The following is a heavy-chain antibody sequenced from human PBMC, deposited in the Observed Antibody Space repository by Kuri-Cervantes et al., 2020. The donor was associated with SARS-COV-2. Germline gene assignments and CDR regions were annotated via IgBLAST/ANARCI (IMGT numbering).Heavy chain of an antibody. CDR1: GFTFSSYA. V-gene: IGHV4-34*01. D-gene: IGHD1-26*01. Sequence: GSLRLSCAASGFTFSSYAMSWVRQAPGKGLEWIGEINHSGSTYYNPSLKSRVTISVDTSKNQFSLKLSSVTAADTAVYYCARGTVAGGSYFHDAFDIWGQGTMVTVSS. CDR2: INHSGST. J-gene: IGHJ3*02. CDR3: ARGTVAGGSYFHDAFDI.